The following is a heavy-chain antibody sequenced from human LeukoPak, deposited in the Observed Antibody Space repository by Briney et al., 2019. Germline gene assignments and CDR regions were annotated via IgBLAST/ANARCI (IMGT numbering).Heavy chain of an antibody. CDR1: GGTFSSYA. CDR2: IIPIFGTA. CDR3: ARVQGSGYSCGSRRYYFDY. J-gene: IGHJ4*02. D-gene: IGHD5-18*01. V-gene: IGHV1-69*13. Sequence: SVKVSCKASGGTFSSYAISWVRQAPGQGLEWMGGIIPIFGTANYAQKFQGRVTITAGESTSTAYMELSSLRSEDTAVYYCARVQGSGYSCGSRRYYFDYWGQGTLVTVSS.